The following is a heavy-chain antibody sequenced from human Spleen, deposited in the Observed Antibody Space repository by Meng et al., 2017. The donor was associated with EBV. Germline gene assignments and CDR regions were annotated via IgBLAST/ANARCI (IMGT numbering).Heavy chain of an antibody. CDR2: VSPYNGYT. CDR1: GYTFIHYG. CDR3: ARDRSEMAGSCGGY. D-gene: IGHD2-21*01. Sequence: QVQVVQSGAEVEKPGASGTVSCKASGYTFIHYGINWVRQAPGQGLEWMGWVSPYNGYTSYAQNLKGRVTMTTDASTNTAYMTLRSLRSDDTAVYYCARDRSEMAGSCGGYWGQGSLVTVSS. V-gene: IGHV1-18*01. J-gene: IGHJ4*01.